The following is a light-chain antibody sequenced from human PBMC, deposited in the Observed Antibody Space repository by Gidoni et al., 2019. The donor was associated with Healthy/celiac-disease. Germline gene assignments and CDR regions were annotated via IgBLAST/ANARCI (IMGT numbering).Light chain of an antibody. J-gene: IGLJ2*01. CDR3: SSYTSSSTLVV. Sequence: QAALTQPAPVAGSPGQSITISCTGTSSDVGGYNYVSWYQQHPGKAPKLMIYEVSNRPSGVSNRFSGSKSGNTASLTISGLQAEDAADYYCSSYTSSSTLVVFGGGTKLTVL. CDR2: EVS. CDR1: SSDVGGYNY. V-gene: IGLV2-14*01.